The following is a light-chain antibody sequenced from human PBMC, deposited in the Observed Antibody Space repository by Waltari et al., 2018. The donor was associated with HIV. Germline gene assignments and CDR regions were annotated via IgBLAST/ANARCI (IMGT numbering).Light chain of an antibody. V-gene: IGKV1-39*01. CDR2: AAT. J-gene: IGKJ2*01. Sequence: DIQITQFPSSLSTSVGDRVVITCRTSQPIGTYLNWYQQIPGRGPKLLIYAATTLKSGVPSRFSASGSGTSFTLTISRLQPEDFATYYCQQTYSPPQDTFGQGTKLEI. CDR1: QPIGTY. CDR3: QQTYSPPQDT.